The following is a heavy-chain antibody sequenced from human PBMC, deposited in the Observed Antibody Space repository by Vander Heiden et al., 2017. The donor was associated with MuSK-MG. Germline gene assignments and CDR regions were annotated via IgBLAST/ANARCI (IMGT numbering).Heavy chain of an antibody. D-gene: IGHD2-15*01. Sequence: QLQLLDSGGPLVKPGGSLTPSRAPSRLTLSDHYMSWIRQAPEKGLEWVSYISSSSSYTNYADSVKGRFTISRDNAKNSLYLQMNSLRAEDKAVYYCARYTLGDYYYYYGMDVWGQGTTVTVSS. V-gene: IGHV3-11*06. CDR3: ARYTLGDYYYYYGMDV. J-gene: IGHJ6*02. CDR2: ISSSSSYT. CDR1: RLTLSDHY.